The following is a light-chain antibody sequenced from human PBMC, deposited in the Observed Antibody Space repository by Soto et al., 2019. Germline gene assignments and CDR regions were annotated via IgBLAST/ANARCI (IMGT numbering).Light chain of an antibody. J-gene: IGKJ5*01. Sequence: AIRMTQSPSSLSASTGERVTITCRASQGISSYLAWYQQKPGKAPKLLIYAASTLQSGVPSRFSGSGSGTDFTLTISSLLPEDFATYYCQQGYSTPVTFGQGTRLEI. CDR3: QQGYSTPVT. V-gene: IGKV1-8*01. CDR2: AAS. CDR1: QGISSY.